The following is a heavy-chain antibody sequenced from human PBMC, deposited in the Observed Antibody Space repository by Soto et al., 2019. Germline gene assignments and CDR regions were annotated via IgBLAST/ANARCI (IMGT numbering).Heavy chain of an antibody. J-gene: IGHJ4*02. V-gene: IGHV1-69*02. D-gene: IGHD3-16*02. CDR3: ARGRNYDYIWGSYRYIPYFDY. Sequence: QVQLVQSGAEVKKPGSSVKVSCKASGGTFSSYTISWVRQAPGQGLEWMGRIIPVLGIANYAQKFQGRVTITADKSTSTAYMELSSLRSEDTAVYYCARGRNYDYIWGSYRYIPYFDYWGQGTLVTVSS. CDR1: GGTFSSYT. CDR2: IIPVLGIA.